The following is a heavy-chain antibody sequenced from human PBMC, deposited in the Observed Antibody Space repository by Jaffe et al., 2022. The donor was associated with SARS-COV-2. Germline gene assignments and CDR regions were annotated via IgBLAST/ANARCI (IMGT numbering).Heavy chain of an antibody. D-gene: IGHD4-17*01. J-gene: IGHJ4*02. CDR1: GFTFDDYA. Sequence: EVQLVESGGGLVQPGRSLRLSCAASGFTFDDYAMHWVRQAPGKGLEWVSGISWNSGSIGYADSVKGRFTISRDNAKNSLYLQMNSLRAEDTALYYCAKDSYGDDGAFDYWGQGTLVTVSS. CDR3: AKDSYGDDGAFDY. V-gene: IGHV3-9*01. CDR2: ISWNSGSI.